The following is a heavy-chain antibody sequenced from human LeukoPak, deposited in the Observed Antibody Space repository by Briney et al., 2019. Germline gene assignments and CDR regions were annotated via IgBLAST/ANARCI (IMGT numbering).Heavy chain of an antibody. CDR3: AKDPAYYYVTKFDY. CDR1: GFTFSSYS. D-gene: IGHD3-10*02. CDR2: ISGSGGST. Sequence: GGSLRLSCAASGFTFSSYSMNWVRQAPGKGLEWVSAISGSGGSTYYADSVKGRFTISRDNSKNTLYLQMNSLRAEDTAVYYCAKDPAYYYVTKFDYWGEGTLVTVSS. J-gene: IGHJ4*02. V-gene: IGHV3-23*01.